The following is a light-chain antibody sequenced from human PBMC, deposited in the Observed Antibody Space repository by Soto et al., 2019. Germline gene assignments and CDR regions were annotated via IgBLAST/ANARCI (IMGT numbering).Light chain of an antibody. J-gene: IGLJ3*02. V-gene: IGLV2-14*01. CDR2: DVS. CDR3: SSYTSSSTSVV. Sequence: QSALTQPASVSGSPGQSSTISCTGTSSDVGGYNYVSWYPQHPGKAPKLMIYDVSKRPSGVSNRFSGSKSGNTASLTISGLQAEDESDYYCSSYTSSSTSVVFGGGTKVTVL. CDR1: SSDVGGYNY.